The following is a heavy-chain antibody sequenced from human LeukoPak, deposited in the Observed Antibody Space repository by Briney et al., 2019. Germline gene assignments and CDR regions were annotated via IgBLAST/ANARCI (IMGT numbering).Heavy chain of an antibody. V-gene: IGHV3-30*04. J-gene: IGHJ5*02. CDR3: ARERIATTGTGWFDP. Sequence: GRSLRLSCAASGFTFSTYVIHWVRQAPGKGLEWVAVISEDGSKKYYADSVKGRFTISRDNSKKTLYLQMNSLRTEDTAVYYCARERIATTGTGWFDPWGQGTLSPSPQ. CDR1: GFTFSTYV. D-gene: IGHD6-13*01. CDR2: ISEDGSKK.